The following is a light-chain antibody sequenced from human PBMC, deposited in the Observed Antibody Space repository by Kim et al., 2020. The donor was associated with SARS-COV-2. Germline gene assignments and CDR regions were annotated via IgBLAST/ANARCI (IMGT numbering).Light chain of an antibody. CDR1: SSDVGGYNY. CDR2: DVS. CDR3: SSYTSSSTLEV. Sequence: QAFTTACTGTSSDVGGYNYVSWYQQHPGKAPKLMIYDVSNRPSGVSNRFSGSKSGNSASLTISGLQAEDEADYYCSSYTSSSTLEVFGGGTQLTVL. V-gene: IGLV2-14*03. J-gene: IGLJ2*01.